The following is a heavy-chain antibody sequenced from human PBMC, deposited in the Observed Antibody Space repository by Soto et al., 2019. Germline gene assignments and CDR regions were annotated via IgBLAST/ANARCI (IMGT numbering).Heavy chain of an antibody. CDR2: ISKDGSKK. CDR1: GFTFSSYG. J-gene: IGHJ6*02. CDR3: AKERAAAGLDIYYYGMDV. Sequence: QVQLVESGGGVVQPGRSLRLSCAASGFTFSSYGMHWVRQAPGKGLEWVAVISKDGSKKYYVDSVKGRFTISRDNSKNTLHLQMYSLRPEDTAVYYCAKERAAAGLDIYYYGMDVWGQGTTVTVSS. V-gene: IGHV3-30*18. D-gene: IGHD6-13*01.